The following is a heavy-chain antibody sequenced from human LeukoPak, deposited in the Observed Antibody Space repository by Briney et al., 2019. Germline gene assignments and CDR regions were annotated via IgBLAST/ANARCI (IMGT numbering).Heavy chain of an antibody. CDR1: GFTVSSNY. CDR3: ARRVPVNGLDY. J-gene: IGHJ4*02. V-gene: IGHV3-53*01. CDR2: IYSGGST. D-gene: IGHD2-2*01. Sequence: PGGSLRLSCAASGFTVSSNYMSWVRQAPGKGLEWVSIIYSGGSTYYADSVKGRFTISRDNSKNSLYLQMNSLRAEDTAVYYCARRVPVNGLDYWGQGTLVTVSS.